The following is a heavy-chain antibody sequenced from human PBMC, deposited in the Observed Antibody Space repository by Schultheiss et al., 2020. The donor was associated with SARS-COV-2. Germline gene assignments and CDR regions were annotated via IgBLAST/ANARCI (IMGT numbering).Heavy chain of an antibody. Sequence: GESLKISCAASGFTFSSYWMHWVRQAPGKGLEWVSVIYSCGSTYYADSVKGRFTISRDNSKNSLYLQMNSLRAEDTAVYYCASNSYATTYYFDYWGQGTLVTVSS. CDR1: GFTFSSYW. V-gene: IGHV3-53*01. D-gene: IGHD5-18*01. CDR3: ASNSYATTYYFDY. CDR2: IYSCGST. J-gene: IGHJ4*02.